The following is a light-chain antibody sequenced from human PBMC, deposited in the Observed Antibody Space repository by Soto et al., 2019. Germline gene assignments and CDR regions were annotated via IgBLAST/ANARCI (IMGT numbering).Light chain of an antibody. J-gene: IGKJ1*01. Sequence: DIQMTQSPSSLSASVGDRVTTTCRASQGISNYLAWYQQKPGKVPKLLIYAASTLQSGGASRFSGSGSGTDFTLTISSLQPEDVATEYCQKYNSAPRAFGQGTKVEIK. V-gene: IGKV1-27*01. CDR3: QKYNSAPRA. CDR2: AAS. CDR1: QGISNY.